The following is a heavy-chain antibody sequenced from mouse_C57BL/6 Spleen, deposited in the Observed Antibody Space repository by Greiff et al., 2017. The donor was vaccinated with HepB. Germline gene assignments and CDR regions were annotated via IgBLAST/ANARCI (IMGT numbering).Heavy chain of an antibody. CDR2: IDPENGDT. D-gene: IGHD1-1*01. CDR1: GFNIKDDY. J-gene: IGHJ4*01. CDR3: TPYYGSSEYYAMDY. V-gene: IGHV14-4*01. Sequence: EVQLQQSGAELVRPGASVKLSCTASGFNIKDDYMHWVKQRPEQGLEWIGWIDPENGDTEYASKFQGKATITADTSSNTAYLQLSSLTSDDTAVYYCTPYYGSSEYYAMDYWGQGTSVTVSS.